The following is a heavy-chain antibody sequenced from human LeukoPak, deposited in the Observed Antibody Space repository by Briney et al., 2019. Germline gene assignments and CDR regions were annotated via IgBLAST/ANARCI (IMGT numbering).Heavy chain of an antibody. CDR1: GFSFSGHW. V-gene: IGHV3-74*01. Sequence: GGSLRLSCPASGFSFSGHWMHWARQLPGKGLVWVSRISPTGSTTSYADSVKGRFTVSGDNAKNTLYLQVNNLRAEDTAVYYCARGPNSNWSGLDFWGQGTLLTVSS. CDR3: ARGPNSNWSGLDF. D-gene: IGHD6-6*01. CDR2: ISPTGSTT. J-gene: IGHJ4*02.